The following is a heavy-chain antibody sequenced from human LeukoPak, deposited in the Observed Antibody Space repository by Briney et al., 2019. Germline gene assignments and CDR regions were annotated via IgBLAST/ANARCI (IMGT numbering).Heavy chain of an antibody. Sequence: SETLSLTCTVSTFSISSGYYWGWIRQPPGKGLEWIGSIYRTGSTDYNPSLKSRVTISVDTSKNLFSLILTSVTAAATAVYFFAREIHYDSSGQLPLHAFEIWGQGTMSPCLQ. CDR1: TFSISSGYY. V-gene: IGHV4-38-2*02. CDR3: AREIHYDSSGQLPLHAFEI. D-gene: IGHD3-22*01. J-gene: IGHJ3*02. CDR2: IYRTGST.